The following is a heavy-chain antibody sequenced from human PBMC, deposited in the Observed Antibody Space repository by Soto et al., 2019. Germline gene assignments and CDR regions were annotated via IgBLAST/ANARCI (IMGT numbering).Heavy chain of an antibody. J-gene: IGHJ4*02. CDR1: GFTFSNYG. CDR3: ARDGGPETIFFAL. CDR2: VNTYTGNT. Sequence: QIQLVQSGGEVKKPGASVKVSCEASGFTFSNYGVSWVRQAPGQGLEWMGRVNTYTGNTYYAQKFLGRVTMTTDTYMTTASMDLRSLRSDDTAVYYCARDGGPETIFFALWGQGTLVTVSS. D-gene: IGHD4-17*01. V-gene: IGHV1-18*01.